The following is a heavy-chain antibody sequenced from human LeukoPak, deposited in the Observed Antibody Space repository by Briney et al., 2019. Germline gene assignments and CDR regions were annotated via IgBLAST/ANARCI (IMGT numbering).Heavy chain of an antibody. Sequence: GGSLRLSCAGSGFTFKDYYLNWIRQAPGKGLEWVSYISGGSTYTNYANSVKGRFTISRDNARNSLFPQMNSLTAEDTAIYYCARSLISAVIGMDVWGQGTAVTVSS. CDR1: GFTFKDYY. V-gene: IGHV3-11*06. J-gene: IGHJ6*02. CDR3: ARSLISAVIGMDV. CDR2: ISGGSTYT. D-gene: IGHD3-3*01.